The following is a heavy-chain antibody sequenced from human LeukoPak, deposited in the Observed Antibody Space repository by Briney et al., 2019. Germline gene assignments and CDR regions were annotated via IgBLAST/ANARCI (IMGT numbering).Heavy chain of an antibody. D-gene: IGHD6-13*01. J-gene: IGHJ4*02. CDR3: ARGPWYPKFRFDY. Sequence: PSETLSLTCTVSGGSINSGAHYWSWVRQPPGKGLEWIGYISYSGSTYYNPSLKSRVTISVDTSKNQFSLKLSSVTAADTAVYYCARGPWYPKFRFDYWGQGTLVTVSS. V-gene: IGHV4-30-4*01. CDR1: GGSINSGAHY. CDR2: ISYSGST.